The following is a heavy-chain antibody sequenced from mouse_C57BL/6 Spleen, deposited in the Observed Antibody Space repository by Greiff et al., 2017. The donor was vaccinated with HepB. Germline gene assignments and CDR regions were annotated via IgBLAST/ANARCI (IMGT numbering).Heavy chain of an antibody. CDR1: GYTFTDYY. V-gene: IGHV1-19*01. CDR3: ARSTTVGDAMDY. Sequence: EVQLQQSGPVLVKPGASVKMSCKASGYTFTDYYMNWVKQSHGKSLEWIGVINPYNGGTSYNQKFKVKATLTVDKSSSTAYMELNSLTSEDSAVYYCARSTTVGDAMDYWGQGTSVTVSS. CDR2: INPYNGGT. D-gene: IGHD1-1*01. J-gene: IGHJ4*01.